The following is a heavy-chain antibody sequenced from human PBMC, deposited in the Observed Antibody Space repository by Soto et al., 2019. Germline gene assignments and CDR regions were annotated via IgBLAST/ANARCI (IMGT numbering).Heavy chain of an antibody. CDR3: ARDTKPIRGYSGYDYSYGMDG. V-gene: IGHV4-31*03. D-gene: IGHD5-12*01. CDR1: GGSISSGGYY. J-gene: IGHJ6*02. Sequence: TLSLTCTVSGGSISSGGYYWSWIRQHPGKGLEGIGYIYYSGSTYYNPSLKSRVTISVDTSKNQFSLKLSSVTAADTAVYYCARDTKPIRGYSGYDYSYGMDGWGQGSKVTGSS. CDR2: IYYSGST.